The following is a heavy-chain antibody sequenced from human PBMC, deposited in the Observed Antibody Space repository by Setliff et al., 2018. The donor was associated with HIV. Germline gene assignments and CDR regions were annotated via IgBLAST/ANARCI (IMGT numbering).Heavy chain of an antibody. V-gene: IGHV1-69*13. D-gene: IGHD1-7*01. CDR2: IIPIYGTP. Sequence: SVKVSCKASGGTFSSYSINWVRQAPGQGLEWMGGIIPIYGTPIYAQKFQGRVTITADESTSTAYMELRTLRSDDTAVYYCARAGAVETTHFDYWGQGALVTVS. CDR3: ARAGAVETTHFDY. CDR1: GGTFSSYS. J-gene: IGHJ4*02.